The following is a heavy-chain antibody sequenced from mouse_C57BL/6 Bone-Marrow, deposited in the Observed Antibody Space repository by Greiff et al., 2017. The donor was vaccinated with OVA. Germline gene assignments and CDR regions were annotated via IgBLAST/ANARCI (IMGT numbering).Heavy chain of an antibody. CDR2: IYPGSGST. CDR3: ATPAYYSNYPGYFDV. D-gene: IGHD2-5*01. Sequence: VQLKQPGAELVKPGASVKMSCKASGYTFTSYWITWVKQRPGQGLEWIGDIYPGSGSTNYNEKFKSKATLTVDTSSSTAYMQLSSLTSEDSAVYYCATPAYYSNYPGYFDVWGTGTTVTVSS. J-gene: IGHJ1*03. CDR1: GYTFTSYW. V-gene: IGHV1-55*01.